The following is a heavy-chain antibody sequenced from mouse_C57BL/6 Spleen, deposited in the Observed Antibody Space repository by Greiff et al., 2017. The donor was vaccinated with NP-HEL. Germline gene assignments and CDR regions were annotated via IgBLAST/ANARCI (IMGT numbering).Heavy chain of an antibody. J-gene: IGHJ3*01. V-gene: IGHV1-72*01. CDR1: GYTFTSYW. D-gene: IGHD1-1*01. Sequence: VQLQQSGAELVKPGASVKLSCKASGYTFTSYWMHWVKQRPGRGLEWIGRIDPNSGGTKYNEKFKSKATLTVDKPSSTAYMQLSSLTSEDSAVYYCARSDPRPYGSSLLFAYWGQGTLVTVSA. CDR2: IDPNSGGT. CDR3: ARSDPRPYGSSLLFAY.